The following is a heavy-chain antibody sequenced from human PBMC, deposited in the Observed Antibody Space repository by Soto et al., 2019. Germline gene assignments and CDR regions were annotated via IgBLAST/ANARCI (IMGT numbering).Heavy chain of an antibody. D-gene: IGHD6-6*01. J-gene: IGHJ4*02. CDR1: GGSMSGYY. V-gene: IGHV4-59*01. Sequence: QVQLQESGPGLVKPSETLSLTCRVSGGSMSGYYWSWVRLAPGKGLEWIGCVYSTGSTNYNPSLQSRVSISVDTSNKHFSLSLSLVTAADTAVYFCARSIAVPSGHIDHWGQGIRVTISS. CDR3: ARSIAVPSGHIDH. CDR2: VYSTGST.